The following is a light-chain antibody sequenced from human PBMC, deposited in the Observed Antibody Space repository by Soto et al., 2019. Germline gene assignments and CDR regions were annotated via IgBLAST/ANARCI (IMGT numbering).Light chain of an antibody. J-gene: IGLJ3*02. CDR3: SSYAYSNHVCV. CDR2: EVT. CDR1: SSDVGGYNS. Sequence: QSALTQPPSASGSPGQSVTISCTGTSSDVGGYNSVSWYQQHPGKAPKLMLYEVTKRPSGVPDRFSGSKSGNTASLTVSGLQAEDEADYYCSSYAYSNHVCVFGGGTKVTVL. V-gene: IGLV2-8*01.